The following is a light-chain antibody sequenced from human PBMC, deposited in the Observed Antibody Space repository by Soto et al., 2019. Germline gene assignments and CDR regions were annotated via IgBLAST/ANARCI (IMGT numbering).Light chain of an antibody. CDR3: QRYDSLRT. J-gene: IGKJ1*01. V-gene: IGKV3-20*01. Sequence: EIVLTQSPGTLSLSPGERATLSCRASQSVSSCYLAWHQQTPGQPPLLLIYTASTRASGTPNSSSSSGAGTYFPITITLQAEEDAAKYCYQRYDSLRTFGQGTKVDIK. CDR1: QSVSSCY. CDR2: TAS.